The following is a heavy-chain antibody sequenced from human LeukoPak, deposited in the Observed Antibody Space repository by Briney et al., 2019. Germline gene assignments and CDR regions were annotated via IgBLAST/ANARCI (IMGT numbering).Heavy chain of an antibody. V-gene: IGHV3-74*01. J-gene: IGHJ4*02. CDR3: AKPYYYDSSGPDY. Sequence: QTGGSLRLSCAASGFTFSSYWMHWVRQAPGKGLVWVSRINSDGSSTSYADSVKGRFTISRDNAKNTLYLQMNSLRAEDTAVYYCAKPYYYDSSGPDYWGQGTLVTVSS. CDR2: INSDGSST. D-gene: IGHD3-22*01. CDR1: GFTFSSYW.